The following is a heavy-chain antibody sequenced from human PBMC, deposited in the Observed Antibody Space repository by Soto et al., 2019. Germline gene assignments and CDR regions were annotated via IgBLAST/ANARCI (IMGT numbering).Heavy chain of an antibody. CDR1: GGSFKRGSYS. Sequence: QVPLQESGPGLVKPSETLSLTCTVSGGSFKRGSYSWSWIRQPPGKGLEWIGYVYHTGRTNYNPALKSRFSISTDTFNNQFMLNLASVTAADTAVYFCSRHFAYFDSWGQGTLVTVSS. D-gene: IGHD3-3*02. CDR2: VYHTGRT. V-gene: IGHV4-61*01. CDR3: SRHFAYFDS. J-gene: IGHJ4*02.